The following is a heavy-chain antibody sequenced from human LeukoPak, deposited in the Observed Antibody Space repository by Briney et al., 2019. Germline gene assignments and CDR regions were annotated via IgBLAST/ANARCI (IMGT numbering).Heavy chain of an antibody. D-gene: IGHD6-13*01. CDR3: ARDHEAAAGTVWFDP. V-gene: IGHV1-18*01. CDR2: ISAYNGNT. Sequence: GASVKVSCKASGYTFTSYGISWVRQAPGQGLEWMGWISAYNGNTNYAQKLQGRVTMTTDTSTSTAYMELRSLRSDDTAVYYCARDHEAAAGTVWFDPWGQGTLVTVSS. J-gene: IGHJ5*02. CDR1: GYTFTSYG.